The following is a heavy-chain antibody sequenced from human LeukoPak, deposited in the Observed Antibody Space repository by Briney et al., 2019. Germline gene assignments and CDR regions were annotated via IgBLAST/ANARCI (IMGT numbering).Heavy chain of an antibody. CDR1: GGSISSGDFY. V-gene: IGHV4-30-4*01. D-gene: IGHD3-9*01. Sequence: SQTLSLTCTVSGGSISSGDFYWGWLRQPPGQDLEWIGYIYYSGRTYYNPSLKSRVTISVDTSKNQFSLKLSSVTAADTAVYYCASGVYYDILTGYPPDYWGQGTLVTVSS. J-gene: IGHJ4*02. CDR3: ASGVYYDILTGYPPDY. CDR2: IYYSGRT.